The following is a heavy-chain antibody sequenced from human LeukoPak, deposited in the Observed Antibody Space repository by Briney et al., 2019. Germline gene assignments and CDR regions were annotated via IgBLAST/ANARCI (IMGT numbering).Heavy chain of an antibody. V-gene: IGHV3-30*18. CDR1: GFTFSSYG. Sequence: PGGSLRLSCAASGFTFSSYGMHWVRQAPGKGLEWVAVISYDGSNKYYADSVKGRFTISRDNSKNTLYLQMNSLRAEDTAVYYCAKDGWSGYYQYYFDYWGQGTLVTVSS. J-gene: IGHJ4*02. CDR3: AKDGWSGYYQYYFDY. D-gene: IGHD3-3*01. CDR2: ISYDGSNK.